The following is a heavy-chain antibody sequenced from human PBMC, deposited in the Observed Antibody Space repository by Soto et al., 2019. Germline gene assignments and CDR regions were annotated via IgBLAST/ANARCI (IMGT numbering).Heavy chain of an antibody. Sequence: EVHLVESGGGLVQPGESLRLSCEASGYTFSPFWMHWVRQAPGKGLVWVSHINSDGTTKRYADSVKCRFTISRDNAKNTLYLQMNSVKADDTAVYFCVRDRGYPDSFDVWGRGTVVTVSS. V-gene: IGHV3-74*01. CDR2: INSDGTTK. D-gene: IGHD1-1*01. CDR1: GYTFSPFW. CDR3: VRDRGYPDSFDV. J-gene: IGHJ3*01.